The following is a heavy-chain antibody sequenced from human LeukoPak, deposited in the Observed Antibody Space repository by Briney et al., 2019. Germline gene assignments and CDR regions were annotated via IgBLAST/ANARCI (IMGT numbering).Heavy chain of an antibody. D-gene: IGHD3-10*01. J-gene: IGHJ5*02. CDR3: ARVITMVRGVSRWFDP. Sequence: SETLSLTCTVSGGSINSNYWSWIRQPPGKGLEWIGYIYSSGSTSYNPSLKSRVTISVDTSKNQFSLKLSSVTAADTAVYYCARVITMVRGVSRWFDPWGQGTLVTVSS. V-gene: IGHV4-59*01. CDR1: GGSINSNY. CDR2: IYSSGST.